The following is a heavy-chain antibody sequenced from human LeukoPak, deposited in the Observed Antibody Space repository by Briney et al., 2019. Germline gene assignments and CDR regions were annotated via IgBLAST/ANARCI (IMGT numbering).Heavy chain of an antibody. CDR1: GYTFTDSY. CDR2: ISPNNGDT. Sequence: GASVKVSRKPSGYTFTDSYIHWVRQAHGVGLQWMGGISPNNGDTKYAEDFQDRVTMTRETSSSTAYMELTGLTPDDTAIYYCVRSPIGASAYWGRGTLVTVSS. D-gene: IGHD3-10*01. V-gene: IGHV1-2*02. CDR3: VRSPIGASAY. J-gene: IGHJ4*02.